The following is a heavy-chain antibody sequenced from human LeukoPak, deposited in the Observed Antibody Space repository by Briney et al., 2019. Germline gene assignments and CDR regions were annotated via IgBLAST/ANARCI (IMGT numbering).Heavy chain of an antibody. CDR3: ARDLPRGVAFDY. CDR2: IYYSGST. Sequence: SETLSLTCTVSGGSISSSYWSWIRQPPGKGLEWIGYIYYSGSTNYNPSLKSRVTMSVDTSKNQFSLKLSSVTAADTAVYYCARDLPRGVAFDYWGQGTLVTVSS. D-gene: IGHD3-10*01. J-gene: IGHJ4*02. V-gene: IGHV4-59*12. CDR1: GGSISSSY.